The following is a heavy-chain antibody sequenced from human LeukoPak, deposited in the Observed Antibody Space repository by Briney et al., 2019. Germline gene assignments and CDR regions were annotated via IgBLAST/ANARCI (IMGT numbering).Heavy chain of an antibody. J-gene: IGHJ6*03. CDR2: IIPIFGTA. Sequence: SVKVSCKASGGTFSSYAISWVRQAPGQGLEWMGGIIPIFGTANYAQKFQGRVTITADESTSTAYMELSSLRSEDTAVYYCARDSYGGNAGFYYYYYMDVWGKGTTVTISS. D-gene: IGHD4-23*01. CDR3: ARDSYGGNAGFYYYYYMDV. V-gene: IGHV1-69*13. CDR1: GGTFSSYA.